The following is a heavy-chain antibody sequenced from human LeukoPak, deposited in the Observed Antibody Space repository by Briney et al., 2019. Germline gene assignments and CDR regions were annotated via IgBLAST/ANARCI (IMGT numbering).Heavy chain of an antibody. D-gene: IGHD3-16*01. Sequence: SGGSLRLSCAASGFTFSSYAMSWVRQAPGKGLEWVSVIYSGGSTYYADSMKGRFTISRDNSKNTLYLQMNSLRAEDTAVYYCARDQGGFDPWGQGTLVTVSS. J-gene: IGHJ5*02. CDR1: GFTFSSYA. CDR3: ARDQGGFDP. V-gene: IGHV3-53*01. CDR2: IYSGGST.